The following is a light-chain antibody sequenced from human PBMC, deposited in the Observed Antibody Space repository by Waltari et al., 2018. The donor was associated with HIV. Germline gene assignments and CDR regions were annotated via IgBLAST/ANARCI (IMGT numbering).Light chain of an antibody. J-gene: IGLJ1*01. V-gene: IGLV2-23*02. CDR3: CSYVGSSTYV. Sequence: QSALTQPASVSGSPGQSITLPCTGPSSDVGRYQLVSWYQQHPGKAPKLMIYEVSKRPSGVSNRFSGSKSGNTASLTISGLQAEDEADYYCCSYVGSSTYVFGTGTKVTVL. CDR2: EVS. CDR1: SSDVGRYQL.